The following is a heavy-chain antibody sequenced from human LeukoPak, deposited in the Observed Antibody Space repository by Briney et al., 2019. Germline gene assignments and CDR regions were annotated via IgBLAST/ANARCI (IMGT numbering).Heavy chain of an antibody. CDR3: ARDGRYSSRPYWYFDL. V-gene: IGHV3-48*04. J-gene: IGHJ2*01. CDR1: GFTFSSYS. D-gene: IGHD6-13*01. CDR2: ISSSSSTI. Sequence: PGGSLRLSCAASGFTFSSYSMNWVRQAPGKGLEWVSYISSSSSTIYYADSVKGRFTISRDNAKNSLYLQMNSLRAEDTAVYYCARDGRYSSRPYWYFDLWGRGTLVTVSS.